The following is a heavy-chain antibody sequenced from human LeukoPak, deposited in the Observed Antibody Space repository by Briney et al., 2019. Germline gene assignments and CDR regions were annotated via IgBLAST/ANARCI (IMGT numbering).Heavy chain of an antibody. CDR2: ISDDGSNK. Sequence: PGGSLRLSCAASGFTFSSYAMHWVREAPGKGLEWVAVISDDGSNKYYAASVKGRFTISRDNSKNTLYLQMNSLRAEDTAVYYCARVTNGGWYFDYWGQGTLVTVSS. CDR1: GFTFSSYA. V-gene: IGHV3-30-3*01. CDR3: ARVTNGGWYFDY. D-gene: IGHD6-19*01. J-gene: IGHJ4*02.